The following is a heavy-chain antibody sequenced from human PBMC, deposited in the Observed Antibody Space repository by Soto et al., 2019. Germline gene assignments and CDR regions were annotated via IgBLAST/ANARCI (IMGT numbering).Heavy chain of an antibody. CDR1: SGSISTANW. J-gene: IGHJ4*02. V-gene: IGHV4-4*02. D-gene: IGHD2-15*01. CDR3: ARRGGGVVLAATTPFDY. CDR2: IYHSGST. Sequence: QVPLQESGPRLVRPSGTLSLTCTVSSGSISTANWWRWVRQPPGGGLEWIGEIYHSGSTNYNLSLKSRVSLSVDTSKNQFSLSLVSVTDADSSIYHCARRGGGVVLAATTPFDYWGQGALVTVSS.